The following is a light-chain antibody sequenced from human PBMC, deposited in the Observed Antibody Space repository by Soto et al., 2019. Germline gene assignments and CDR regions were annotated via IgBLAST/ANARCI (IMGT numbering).Light chain of an antibody. V-gene: IGKV3-11*01. CDR1: QSVSSY. CDR2: DAS. CDR3: QPRSKCRT. J-gene: IGKJ1*01. Sequence: EKVMKHSPSATCVSPGERPTLSCRASQSVSSYLAWYQQKPGQAPRLLIYDASNRATGIPARFSGSGFGTDYTLTISSLEPEDFAVYYCQPRSKCRTFGQGTKVDI.